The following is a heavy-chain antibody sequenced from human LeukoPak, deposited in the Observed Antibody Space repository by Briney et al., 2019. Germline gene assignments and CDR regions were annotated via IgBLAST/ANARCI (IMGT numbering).Heavy chain of an antibody. CDR2: IYYSGSI. CDR1: GGSISSYY. V-gene: IGHV4-59*01. D-gene: IGHD3-22*01. J-gene: IGHJ4*02. CDR3: ARDLAVLGYFHFDY. Sequence: PSETLSLTCTVSGGSISSYYWSWIRQPPGKGLEWIGYIYYSGSINYNPSLKSRVTISVDTSKNQFSLKLSSVTAADTAVYYCARDLAVLGYFHFDYWGQGTLVTVSS.